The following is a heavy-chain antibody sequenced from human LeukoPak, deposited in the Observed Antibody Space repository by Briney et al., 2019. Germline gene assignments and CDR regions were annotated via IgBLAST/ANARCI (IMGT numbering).Heavy chain of an antibody. CDR2: INSDGDNA. D-gene: IGHD3-16*01. CDR1: GFTFSSYA. Sequence: PGGSLRLSCVASGFTFSSYAMTWVRQAPGKGLEWASHINSDGDNAYYADSVKGRFAISRDNSKNTLYLQMNSLRAEDTALYYCARRGNAFDFWGQGTMVTVSS. J-gene: IGHJ3*01. V-gene: IGHV3-23*01. CDR3: ARRGNAFDF.